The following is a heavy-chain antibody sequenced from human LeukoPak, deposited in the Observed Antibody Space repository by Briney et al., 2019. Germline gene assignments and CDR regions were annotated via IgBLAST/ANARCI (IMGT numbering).Heavy chain of an antibody. Sequence: GGSLRLSCAASGFTFDDYAMHWVRQAPGKGLEWVSGISWNSGSIGYADSVKGRFTISRDNAKNSLYLQMNSLRAEDTAVYYCAKMVAAARDDYWGQGTLVTVSS. CDR1: GFTFDDYA. CDR3: AKMVAAARDDY. CDR2: ISWNSGSI. D-gene: IGHD6-13*01. V-gene: IGHV3-9*01. J-gene: IGHJ4*02.